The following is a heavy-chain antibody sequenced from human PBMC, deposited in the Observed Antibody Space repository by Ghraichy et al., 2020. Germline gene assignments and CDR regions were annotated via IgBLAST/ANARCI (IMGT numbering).Heavy chain of an antibody. CDR2: ISAYNGNT. CDR1: GYTFTSYG. CDR3: ARELSSSHYYYYYGMDV. D-gene: IGHD6-13*01. V-gene: IGHV1-18*03. Sequence: ASVKVSCKASGYTFTSYGISWVRQAPGQGLEWMGWISAYNGNTNYAQKLQGRVTMTTDTSTSTAYMELRSLRSDDMAVYYCARELSSSHYYYYYGMDVWGQGTTVTVSS. J-gene: IGHJ6*02.